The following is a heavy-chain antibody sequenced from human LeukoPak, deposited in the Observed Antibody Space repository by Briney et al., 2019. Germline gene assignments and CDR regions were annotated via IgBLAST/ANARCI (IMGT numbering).Heavy chain of an antibody. CDR3: ARHPDYYYGMDV. J-gene: IGHJ6*04. Sequence: GGSLRLSCAASGFTFSSYEMNWVRQAPGKGLEXVSYISSSGSTIYYADSVKGRFTISRDNAKNSLYLQMNSLRAEDTAVYYCARHPDYYYGMDVWGKGTTVTVSS. V-gene: IGHV3-48*03. CDR1: GFTFSSYE. CDR2: ISSSGSTI.